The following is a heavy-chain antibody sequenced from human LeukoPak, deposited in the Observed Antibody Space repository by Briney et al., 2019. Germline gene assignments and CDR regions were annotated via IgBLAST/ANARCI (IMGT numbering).Heavy chain of an antibody. CDR2: ISGSGGST. V-gene: IGHV3-23*01. CDR3: ARARGYSNL. J-gene: IGHJ4*02. Sequence: QPGGSLRLSCAASGFTFSSYAMNWVRQAPGKGLEWVSAISGSGGSTYYADSVKGRFTISRDNNKNSLFLQMNSLRTEDTALYYCARARGYSNLWGQGTLVTVSS. CDR1: GFTFSSYA. D-gene: IGHD5-12*01.